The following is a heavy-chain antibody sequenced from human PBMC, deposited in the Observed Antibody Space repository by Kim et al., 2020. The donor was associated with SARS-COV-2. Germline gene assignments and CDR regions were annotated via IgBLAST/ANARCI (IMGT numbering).Heavy chain of an antibody. CDR3: ARQKGWFGELFDY. J-gene: IGHJ4*02. D-gene: IGHD3-10*01. V-gene: IGHV4-59*08. Sequence: TPAPKSRVTISVDTSKNQFSLKLSSVTAADTAVYYCARQKGWFGELFDYWGQGTLVTVSS.